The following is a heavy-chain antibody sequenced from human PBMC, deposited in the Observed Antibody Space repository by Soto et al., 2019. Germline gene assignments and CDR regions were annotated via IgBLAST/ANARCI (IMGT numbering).Heavy chain of an antibody. CDR3: ARAAAGEYDY. CDR1: GGSFSGYY. CDR2: INHSGST. J-gene: IGHJ4*02. V-gene: IGHV4-34*01. D-gene: IGHD6-13*01. Sequence: QVQLQQWGAGLLKPSETLSLTCAVYGGSFSGYYWSWIRQPPGKGLEWIGEINHSGSTNYNPSLKSRVTISVDTSKNQFALKLGSVTAADTAVYYCARAAAGEYDYWGQGTLVTVSS.